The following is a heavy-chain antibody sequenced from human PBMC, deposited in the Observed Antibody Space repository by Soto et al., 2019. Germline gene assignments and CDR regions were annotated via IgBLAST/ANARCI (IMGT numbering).Heavy chain of an antibody. Sequence: EVQLLESGGGLVQPGGSLRLSCAASGFTFSSYAMNWVRQAPGKGLEWVSVIGSSGGTTYYADSVKGRFTISRDNSKNTLYLQMNSLRAEDTAVYFCAKGWYYFHYWGQGTLVTVSS. J-gene: IGHJ4*02. CDR2: IGSSGGTT. CDR3: AKGWYYFHY. D-gene: IGHD6-13*01. CDR1: GFTFSSYA. V-gene: IGHV3-23*01.